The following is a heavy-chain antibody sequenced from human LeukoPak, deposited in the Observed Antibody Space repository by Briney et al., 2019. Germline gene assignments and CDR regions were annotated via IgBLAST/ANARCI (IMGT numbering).Heavy chain of an antibody. CDR2: IIPIFGTA. V-gene: IGHV1-69*13. CDR3: ATCARNFYCYRFDY. CDR1: GGIFSSYA. D-gene: IGHD2-2*02. J-gene: IGHJ4*02. Sequence: SVKVSCKASGGIFSSYAISWVRQAPGQGLEWMGGIIPIFGTANYAQKFQGRVTITADESTSTAYMELSSLRSEDTAMYYCATCARNFYCYRFDYWGQGTLVTVSS.